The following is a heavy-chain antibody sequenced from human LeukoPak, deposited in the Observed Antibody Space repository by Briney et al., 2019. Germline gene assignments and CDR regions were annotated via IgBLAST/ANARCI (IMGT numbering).Heavy chain of an antibody. D-gene: IGHD6-13*01. J-gene: IGHJ6*03. V-gene: IGHV3-23*01. Sequence: GGSLRLSCVASGFTFSSYAMSWVRQAPGRGPDWVSGLSGSGASTYYADSVKGRFTISRDNSKNTLYLQMNSLRAEDTAVYYCARDGRYSSSWHQYYYYMDVWGKGTTVTVSS. CDR2: LSGSGAST. CDR1: GFTFSSYA. CDR3: ARDGRYSSSWHQYYYYMDV.